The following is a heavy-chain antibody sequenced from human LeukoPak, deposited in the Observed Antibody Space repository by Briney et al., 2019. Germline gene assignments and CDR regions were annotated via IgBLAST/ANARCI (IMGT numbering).Heavy chain of an antibody. Sequence: PGGSLGLSCADSGFTFSNAWLSWVRQAPGKGLEWVGRIKSKTDGGTTDYAAPAKGRFTISRDDSKNTLYLQMNSLKTEDTAVYYCTTDPERLFWYSGSYFLDYWGQGTPVTVSS. V-gene: IGHV3-15*01. CDR2: IKSKTDGGTT. J-gene: IGHJ4*02. D-gene: IGHD1-26*01. CDR1: GFTFSNAW. CDR3: TTDPERLFWYSGSYFLDY.